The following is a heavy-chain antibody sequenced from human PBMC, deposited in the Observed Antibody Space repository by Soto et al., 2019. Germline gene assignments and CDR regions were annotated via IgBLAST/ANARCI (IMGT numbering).Heavy chain of an antibody. CDR2: IDSSGST. Sequence: SETLSLTCTVSGDSISNGDYYWSWIRQPPGRGLEWIGYIDSSGSTYYNPSLKSRLTMSVDMSKNQFSLRLTSVTDADTAVYYCASRYLYWGQGLLVTVSS. J-gene: IGHJ4*02. CDR3: ASRYLY. V-gene: IGHV4-30-4*01. D-gene: IGHD3-16*02. CDR1: GDSISNGDYY.